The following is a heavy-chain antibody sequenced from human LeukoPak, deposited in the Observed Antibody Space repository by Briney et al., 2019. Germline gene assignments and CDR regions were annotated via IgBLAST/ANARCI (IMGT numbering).Heavy chain of an antibody. CDR2: IYYSGST. J-gene: IGHJ4*02. CDR1: GGSISSHY. Sequence: SETLSLTCTVSGGSISSHYWSWIRQPPGKGLEWIGYIYYSGSTNYNPSLKSRVTISVDTSKNQFSLKLSSVTAADTAVYYCARGGYSWVYWGQGTLVTVSS. D-gene: IGHD5-12*01. CDR3: ARGGYSWVY. V-gene: IGHV4-59*11.